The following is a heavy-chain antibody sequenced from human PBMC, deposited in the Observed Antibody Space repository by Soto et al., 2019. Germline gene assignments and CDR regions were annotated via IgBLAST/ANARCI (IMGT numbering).Heavy chain of an antibody. CDR3: ARDRSSGWYVLDY. Sequence: GGSLRLSCAASGFTVTSNYMSWVRQAPGKGLEWVSIIYSGGRTYYADSVKGRFTISRDNSKNTLYLQMDSLRAEDTAVYYCARDRSSGWYVLDYWGQGT. D-gene: IGHD6-19*01. V-gene: IGHV3-53*01. CDR1: GFTVTSNY. CDR2: IYSGGRT. J-gene: IGHJ4*02.